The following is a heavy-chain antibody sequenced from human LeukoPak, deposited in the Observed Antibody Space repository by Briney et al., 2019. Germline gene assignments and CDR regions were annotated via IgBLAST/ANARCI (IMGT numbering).Heavy chain of an antibody. J-gene: IGHJ6*03. V-gene: IGHV1-46*01. Sequence: GASVKVSCTASGYTFTSYYMHWVRQAPGQGLEWMGIINPSGGSTSYAQKFQGRVTMTRDTSTSTVYMELSSLRSEDTAVYYCARGVWEPYYYYYYYMDVWGKGTTVTVSS. CDR3: ARGVWEPYYYYYYYMDV. D-gene: IGHD1-26*01. CDR1: GYTFTSYY. CDR2: INPSGGST.